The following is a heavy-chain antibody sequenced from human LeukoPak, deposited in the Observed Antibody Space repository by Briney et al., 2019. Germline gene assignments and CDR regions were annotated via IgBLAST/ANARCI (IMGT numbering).Heavy chain of an antibody. CDR3: ARVVSGSSPECDY. CDR2: ISGSGGST. J-gene: IGHJ4*02. V-gene: IGHV3-11*04. D-gene: IGHD1-26*01. Sequence: GGSLRLSCAASGFTFSDYYMSWIRQAPGKGLEWVSAISGSGGSTYYADSVKGRFTISRDNAKNSLYLQMNSLRAEDTAVYYCARVVSGSSPECDYWGQGTLVTVSS. CDR1: GFTFSDYY.